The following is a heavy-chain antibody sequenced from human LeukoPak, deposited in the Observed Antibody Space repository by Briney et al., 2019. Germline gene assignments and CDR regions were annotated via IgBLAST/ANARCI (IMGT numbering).Heavy chain of an antibody. J-gene: IGHJ4*02. Sequence: QSGGSLRLSCAASGFTSGIYAMSWVRHAPGKGLEWVSTINDSGSSKYYADSVKGRFTISRDNSYNTLYLQMNSLRPEDTAVYYCAKSAISESSGYYFDSWGQGTLVTVSS. CDR2: INDSGSSK. CDR3: AKSAISESSGYYFDS. D-gene: IGHD3-22*01. CDR1: GFTSGIYA. V-gene: IGHV3-23*01.